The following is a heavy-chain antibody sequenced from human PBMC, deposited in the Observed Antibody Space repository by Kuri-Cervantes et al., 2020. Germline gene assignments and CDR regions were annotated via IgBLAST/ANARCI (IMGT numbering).Heavy chain of an antibody. CDR1: GFTFRSYA. D-gene: IGHD3-22*01. CDR3: TRYITMIVPSSVGAFDI. V-gene: IGHV3-49*04. J-gene: IGHJ3*02. CDR2: IRSKAYGGTT. Sequence: GESLKISCAASGFTFRSYAMTWVRQAPGKGLEWVGFIRSKAYGGTTEYAASVKGRFTISRDDSKSIAYLQMNSLKTEDTAVYYCTRYITMIVPSSVGAFDIWGQGTMVTVSS.